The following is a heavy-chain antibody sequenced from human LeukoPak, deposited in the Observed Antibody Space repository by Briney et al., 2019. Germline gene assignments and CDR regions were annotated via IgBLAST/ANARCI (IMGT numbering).Heavy chain of an antibody. V-gene: IGHV4-38-2*02. CDR2: FYHGGST. J-gene: IGHJ4*02. D-gene: IGHD6-13*01. CDR1: GYSISTGYY. Sequence: PSETLSLTCTVSGYSISTGYYWDWIRQPPGKGLEWIGTFYHGGSTNYNPSLKSRVTISVDTSKNQFSLKLSSVTAADTAVYYCASSWGSSWYYFDYWGQGTLVTVSS. CDR3: ASSWGSSWYYFDY.